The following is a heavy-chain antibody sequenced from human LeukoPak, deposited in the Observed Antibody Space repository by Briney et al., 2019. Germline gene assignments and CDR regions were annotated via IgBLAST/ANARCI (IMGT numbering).Heavy chain of an antibody. D-gene: IGHD3-22*01. V-gene: IGHV3-33*01. CDR3: ARVPASGWDYYDSSGTGGAFDI. CDR1: GFTFSSYG. Sequence: GGSLRLSCAASGFTFSSYGMHWVRQAPGKGLEWVAVIWYDGSNKYYADSVKGRFTISRDNSKNTLYLQMNSLRAEDTAVYYCARVPASGWDYYDSSGTGGAFDIWGQGTMVTVSS. CDR2: IWYDGSNK. J-gene: IGHJ3*02.